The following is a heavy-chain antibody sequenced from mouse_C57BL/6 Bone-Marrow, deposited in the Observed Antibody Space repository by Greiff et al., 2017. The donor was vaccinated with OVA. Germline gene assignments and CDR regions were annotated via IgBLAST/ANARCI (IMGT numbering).Heavy chain of an antibody. CDR3: ALHITAGAMDY. CDR2: IWTGGGT. V-gene: IGHV2-9-1*01. CDR1: GFSLTSYA. D-gene: IGHD1-1*01. Sequence: VQLQQSGPGLVAPSQSLSITCTVSGFSLTSYAISWVRQPPGKGLEWLGVIWTGGGTNYNSALKSRLSISKDNTKSQVFLTMNSLQTDDTARYYCALHITAGAMDYWGQGTSVTVSS. J-gene: IGHJ4*01.